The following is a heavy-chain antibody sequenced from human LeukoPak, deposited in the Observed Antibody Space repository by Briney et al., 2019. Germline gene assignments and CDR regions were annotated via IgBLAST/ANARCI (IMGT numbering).Heavy chain of an antibody. J-gene: IGHJ3*02. CDR1: GGSISSGGYY. V-gene: IGHV4-31*03. CDR2: IYYSGST. D-gene: IGHD4-17*01. Sequence: SETLSLTCTVSGGSISSGGYYWSWIRQHPGKGLEWIGYIYYSGSTYYNPSLKSRVTISVDTSKNQFSLKLSSVTAADTAVYYCARDPTTVTKGLDIWGQGTMVTVSS. CDR3: ARDPTTVTKGLDI.